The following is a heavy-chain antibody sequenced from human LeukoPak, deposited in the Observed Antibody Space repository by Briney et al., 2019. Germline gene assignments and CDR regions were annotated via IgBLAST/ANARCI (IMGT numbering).Heavy chain of an antibody. CDR3: ASPLIYERDSFHI. Sequence: PSETLCLTCAVYGGSFSGYFWTWIRQPPGKGLEWIGQINHSGTTTYKASLKSRVTISVDTSKKQFSLKLSSVTAADTAVYYCASPLIYERDSFHISGEETMVTVS. J-gene: IGHJ3*02. CDR2: INHSGTT. V-gene: IGHV4-34*01. CDR1: GGSFSGYF. D-gene: IGHD3-16*01.